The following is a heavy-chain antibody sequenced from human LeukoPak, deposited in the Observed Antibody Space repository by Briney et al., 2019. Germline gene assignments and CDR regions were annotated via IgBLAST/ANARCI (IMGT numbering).Heavy chain of an antibody. CDR1: GFTFTSYA. CDR3: AKAPAPYFDY. J-gene: IGHJ4*02. V-gene: IGHV3-23*01. CDR2: ISSGGGT. Sequence: GGSLRLSCAASGFTFTSYAMSWVRQAPGKGLEWVSAISSGGGTYYADSVKGRFTISRDNSKNTLYLQMNSLRAEDTAVYYCAKAPAPYFDYWGQGTLVTVSS.